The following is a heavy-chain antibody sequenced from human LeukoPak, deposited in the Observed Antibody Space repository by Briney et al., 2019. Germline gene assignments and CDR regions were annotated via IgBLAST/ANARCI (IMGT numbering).Heavy chain of an antibody. CDR2: IKQDGSEK. Sequence: PGGSLRLSCAASGFTLRSYWMSWVRQAPGKGLEWVANIKQDGSEKYYVDSVKGRFTISRDDAKNSLYLQMNSLRAEDTAVYYCARDRFYDSSGYYYEQMDAFDIWGQGTMVTVSS. D-gene: IGHD3-22*01. CDR3: ARDRFYDSSGYYYEQMDAFDI. V-gene: IGHV3-7*01. J-gene: IGHJ3*02. CDR1: GFTLRSYW.